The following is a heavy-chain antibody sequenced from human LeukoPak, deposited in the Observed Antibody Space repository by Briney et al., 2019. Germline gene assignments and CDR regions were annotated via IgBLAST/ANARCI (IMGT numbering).Heavy chain of an antibody. D-gene: IGHD3-22*01. CDR3: ARGLFLSGYLDAFDL. Sequence: PGGSLRLSCAAAGFTFSSYAMTWVRQAPGKGLEGVSAISASGGSTYYADSVKGRFTISRDNSKYTLSLQMNSLRDDDTAVYYCARGLFLSGYLDAFDLWGQGTVVTVSS. J-gene: IGHJ3*01. CDR2: ISASGGST. V-gene: IGHV3-23*01. CDR1: GFTFSSYA.